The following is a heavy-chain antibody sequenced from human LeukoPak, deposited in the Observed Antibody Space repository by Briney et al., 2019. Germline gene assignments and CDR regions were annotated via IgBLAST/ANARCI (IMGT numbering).Heavy chain of an antibody. CDR3: ARGYNTYSGSYFFQKTHAFDI. V-gene: IGHV1-46*01. D-gene: IGHD1-26*01. CDR1: GYTFTSYY. Sequence: ASVKVSCKASGYTFTSYYMHWVRQAAGQGLEWMGIINPSGGSTSYAQKFQGRVTMTRDTSTSTVYMELSSLRSEDTAVYYCARGYNTYSGSYFFQKTHAFDIWGQGTMVTVSS. J-gene: IGHJ3*02. CDR2: INPSGGST.